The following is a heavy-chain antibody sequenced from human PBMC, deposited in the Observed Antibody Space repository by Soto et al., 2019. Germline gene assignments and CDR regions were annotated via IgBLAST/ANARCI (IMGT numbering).Heavy chain of an antibody. J-gene: IGHJ4*02. Sequence: EVQLVESGGGLVQPGGSLRLSCGVSGCTFSRYWMHSSHRTQGKGMVWFSRISSDGRTTSYADCVKGRSTITRYNAKNTLSLQMNSLIAADTAVYYCSREPFGSGTYWGQGTLVTVSS. D-gene: IGHD3-10*01. CDR2: ISSDGRTT. CDR3: SREPFGSGTY. V-gene: IGHV3-74*01. CDR1: GCTFSRYW.